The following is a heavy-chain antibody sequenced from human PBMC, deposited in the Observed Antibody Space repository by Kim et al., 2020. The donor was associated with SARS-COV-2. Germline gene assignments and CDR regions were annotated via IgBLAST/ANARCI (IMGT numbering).Heavy chain of an antibody. Sequence: GGSLRLSCAASGLTVSNSFMSWVRQVPGKGLECVSLIYSGGSTYYADSVAGRFTVSRDGSKNTLYLQMNGLRAEDTAVYYCAGYTDYYGSGTHAWFDPWGQGTLVTVSS. J-gene: IGHJ5*02. CDR3: AGYTDYYGSGTHAWFDP. V-gene: IGHV3-53*01. D-gene: IGHD3-10*01. CDR2: IYSGGST. CDR1: GLTVSNSF.